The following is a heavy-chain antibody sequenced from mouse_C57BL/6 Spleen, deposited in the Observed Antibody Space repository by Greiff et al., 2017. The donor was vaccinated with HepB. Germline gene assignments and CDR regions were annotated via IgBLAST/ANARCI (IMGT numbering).Heavy chain of an antibody. CDR3: TRGIYYGNSWFAY. D-gene: IGHD2-1*01. V-gene: IGHV1-15*01. CDR2: IDPETGGT. CDR1: GYTFTDYE. Sequence: QVQLKQSGAELVRPGASVTLSCKASGYTFTDYEMHRVKQTPVHGLEWIGAIDPETGGTAYNQKFKGKAILTADKSSSTAYMELRSLTSEDSAVYYCTRGIYYGNSWFAYWGQGTLVTVSA. J-gene: IGHJ3*01.